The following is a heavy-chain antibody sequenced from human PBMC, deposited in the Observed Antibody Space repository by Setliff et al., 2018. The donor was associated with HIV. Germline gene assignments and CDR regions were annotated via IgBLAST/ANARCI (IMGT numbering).Heavy chain of an antibody. CDR2: INNDGSSR. Sequence: GGSLRLSCAASGFTVSPHAMTWVRQAPGKGLVWVSRINNDGSSRTYADSVKGRFTIYRDNAKNTLYLQMYNLRGEDTAVYYCAPGHLWFDSWGQGTLVTVSS. D-gene: IGHD2-8*01. V-gene: IGHV3-74*03. CDR1: GFTVSPHA. J-gene: IGHJ5*01. CDR3: APGHLWFDS.